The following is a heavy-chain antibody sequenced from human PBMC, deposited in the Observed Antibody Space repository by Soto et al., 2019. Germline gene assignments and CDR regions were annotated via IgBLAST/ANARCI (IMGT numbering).Heavy chain of an antibody. V-gene: IGHV1-69*08. Sequence: QVQLEQSGAEVKKPGSSVRVSCKASGGPFSNDIITWVRQAPGQGLEWMGRIIPLLTTSTYAQKFQGRLTITAARSTGTAYMDLKNLTSADTAVYYWARDSPIGSTFSGYDAMDYWGQGTRITVSS. CDR2: IIPLLTTS. CDR1: GGPFSNDI. D-gene: IGHD5-12*01. J-gene: IGHJ4*02. CDR3: ARDSPIGSTFSGYDAMDY.